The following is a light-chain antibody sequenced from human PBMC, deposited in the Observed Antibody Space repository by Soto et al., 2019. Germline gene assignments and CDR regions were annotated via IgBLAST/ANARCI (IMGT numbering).Light chain of an antibody. CDR2: DDR. CDR3: QVWDRNNNHVL. V-gene: IGLV3-21*02. J-gene: IGLJ3*02. Sequence: SYELTQPPSVSGAPGQTAMITCGGNDIGSKSVHWYQQRPGQAPVLVVYDDRDLPSGIPERFSGSNSGSTATLTISRVEAGDEADYYCQVWDRNNNHVLFGGGTKLTVL. CDR1: DIGSKS.